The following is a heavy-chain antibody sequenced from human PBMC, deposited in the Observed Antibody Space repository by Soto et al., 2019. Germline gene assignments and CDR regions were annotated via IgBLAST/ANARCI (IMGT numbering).Heavy chain of an antibody. CDR3: ARLMGTSFDL. V-gene: IGHV3-72*01. CDR2: ARNKAHGYTA. CDR1: GFIFSDHH. Sequence: GGSLRLSCAASGFIFSDHHMDWVRQAPGKGLEWVGRARNKAHGYTAAYAASVRGRFIISRDDSKNSLSLQMNSLKTEDTAVYFCARLMGTSFDLWGQGTLVTVSS. J-gene: IGHJ4*02. D-gene: IGHD2-8*01.